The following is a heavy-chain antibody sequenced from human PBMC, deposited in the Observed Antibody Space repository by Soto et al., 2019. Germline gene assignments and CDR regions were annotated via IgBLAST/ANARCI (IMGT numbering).Heavy chain of an antibody. CDR3: RWLINGDSYVSDF. J-gene: IGHJ3*01. CDR1: GVTFSSYT. D-gene: IGHD2-15*01. Sequence: QVQLVQSGAEVRKPGSSVKVSCKASGVTFSSYTISWVRQAPGQGLEWMGRIIPVLGVANYVPKFQGRLTIIADEPTSTVYMDLSSLRSEDTHIYYARWLINGDSYVSDFLGQGTFITVTS. CDR2: IIPVLGVA. V-gene: IGHV1-69*02.